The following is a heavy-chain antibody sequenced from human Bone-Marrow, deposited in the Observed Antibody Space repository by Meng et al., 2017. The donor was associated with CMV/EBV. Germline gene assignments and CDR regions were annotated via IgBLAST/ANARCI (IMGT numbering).Heavy chain of an antibody. CDR3: ARRPRYYDILTGYSNWFDP. Sequence: QLRWQGPGRGLVEPVETLPRASPASGGASSSSSYYWGWIRQPPGKGLDWIGSIYYSGSTYYNPSLKSRGTISVDTSKNHSSLKLSSVTAADTAVYYCARRPRYYDILTGYSNWFDPWGQGTLVTVSS. V-gene: IGHV4-39*07. J-gene: IGHJ5*02. CDR1: GGASSSSSYY. D-gene: IGHD3-9*01. CDR2: IYYSGST.